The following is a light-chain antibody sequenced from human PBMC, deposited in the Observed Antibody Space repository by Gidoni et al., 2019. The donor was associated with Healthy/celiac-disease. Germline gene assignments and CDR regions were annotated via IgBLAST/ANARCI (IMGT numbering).Light chain of an antibody. Sequence: DIQTTHSPSSLSASVGDRVTITCRASQSISIYLNRYQQKPGKAPNPLIYAASSLQSGVPSRFSGSESRTDFNLTISSRQPEDFATYYCQQSYSTTSITFXQXTRLEIK. V-gene: IGKV1-39*01. CDR1: QSISIY. CDR2: AAS. CDR3: QQSYSTTSIT. J-gene: IGKJ5*01.